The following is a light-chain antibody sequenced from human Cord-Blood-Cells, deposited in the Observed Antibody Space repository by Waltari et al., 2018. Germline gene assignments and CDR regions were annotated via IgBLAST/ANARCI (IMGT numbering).Light chain of an antibody. CDR1: QRISSW. CDR3: QQYNSYSYT. V-gene: IGKV1-5*01. CDR2: DAS. Sequence: DIQMTQSPPTLSASVADRVTITCRARQRISSWLAWYQQKPGKAPKLLIYDASSLESGVPSRFGGSGSGTEFSLTISSRQPDDFATYYCQQYNSYSYTLGQGTKLEIK. J-gene: IGKJ2*01.